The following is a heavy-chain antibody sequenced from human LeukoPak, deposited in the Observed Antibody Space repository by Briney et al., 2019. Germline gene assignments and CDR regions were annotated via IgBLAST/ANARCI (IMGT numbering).Heavy chain of an antibody. CDR2: IRYGGTNK. J-gene: IGHJ4*02. V-gene: IGHV3-30*02. D-gene: IGHD6-19*01. Sequence: GGSLRLSCAASGFTFSSYGMHWVRQAPGKGLEWVAFIRYGGTNKYYADSVKGRFTISRDTSKNTLYLQMNSLRTEDTAVYYCAKDLGSSGCFDYWGQGTLVTVSS. CDR3: AKDLGSSGCFDY. CDR1: GFTFSSYG.